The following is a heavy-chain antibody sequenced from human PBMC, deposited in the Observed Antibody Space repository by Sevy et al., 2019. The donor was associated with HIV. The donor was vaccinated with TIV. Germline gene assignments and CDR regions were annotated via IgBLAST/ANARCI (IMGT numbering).Heavy chain of an antibody. CDR2: ISYDGSNK. CDR1: GFTFSSYA. Sequence: GGSLRLSCAASGFTFSSYAMHWVRQAPGKGLEWVAVISYDGSNKYYADSVKGRFTISRDNSKNTLYLQMNSLRAEDTAVYYCARDSPTYYYDSSGSRGAFDIWGEGTMVPVS. D-gene: IGHD3-22*01. V-gene: IGHV3-30-3*01. CDR3: ARDSPTYYYDSSGSRGAFDI. J-gene: IGHJ3*02.